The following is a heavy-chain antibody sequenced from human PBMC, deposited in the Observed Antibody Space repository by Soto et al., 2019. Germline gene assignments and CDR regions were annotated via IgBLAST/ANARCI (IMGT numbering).Heavy chain of an antibody. J-gene: IGHJ4*02. CDR3: ARDRRELRFLEWLLRGSAHFDY. CDR1: GYTFTSYG. CDR2: ISAYNGNT. V-gene: IGHV1-18*01. D-gene: IGHD3-3*01. Sequence: ASVKVSCKASGYTFTSYGISWVRQAPGQGLEWMGWISAYNGNTNYAQKLQGRVTMTTDTSTSTAYMELRSLRSDDTAVYYCARDRRELRFLEWLLRGSAHFDYWGQGTLVTVSS.